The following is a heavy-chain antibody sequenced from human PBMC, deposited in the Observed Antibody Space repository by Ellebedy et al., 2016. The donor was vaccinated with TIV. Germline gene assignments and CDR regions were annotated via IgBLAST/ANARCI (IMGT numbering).Heavy chain of an antibody. V-gene: IGHV3-48*02. CDR1: GFTFSSYS. CDR3: ARDEAEVGATFFEY. CDR2: ISSSSSTI. J-gene: IGHJ4*02. Sequence: PGGSLRLSCAASGFTFSSYSMNWVRQAPGKGLEWVSYISSSSSTIYYADSVKGRFTISRDNAKNSLYLQMNSMRDEDTAVYYCARDEAEVGATFFEYWGQGTLVTVSS. D-gene: IGHD1-26*01.